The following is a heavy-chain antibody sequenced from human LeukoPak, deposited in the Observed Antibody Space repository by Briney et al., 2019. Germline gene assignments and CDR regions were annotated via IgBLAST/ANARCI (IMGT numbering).Heavy chain of an antibody. D-gene: IGHD3-3*01. CDR3: ARLNRLEGITYYDFWSGPHGYFDY. Sequence: SETLSLTCAVYGGSFSGYYWCWIRQPPGKGLEWIGEINHSGSTNYNPSLKSRVTISVDTSKNQFSLKLSSVTAADTAVYYCARLNRLEGITYYDFWSGPHGYFDYWGQGTLVTVSS. J-gene: IGHJ4*02. V-gene: IGHV4-34*01. CDR2: INHSGST. CDR1: GGSFSGYY.